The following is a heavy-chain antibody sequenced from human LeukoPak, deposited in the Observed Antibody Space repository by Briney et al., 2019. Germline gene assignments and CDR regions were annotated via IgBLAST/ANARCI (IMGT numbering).Heavy chain of an antibody. V-gene: IGHV3-23*01. CDR3: AKNLLGSEAFSWYFDL. D-gene: IGHD1-26*01. Sequence: GGSLGLSCAASGFTFSRDGMSWVRQAPGKGLEWVSSISASGGGTVYADSVKGRVTISRDNSKNTLYLQMHSLRAEDTAVYSCAKNLLGSEAFSWYFDLWGRGTLVTVSS. CDR1: GFTFSRDG. J-gene: IGHJ2*01. CDR2: ISASGGGT.